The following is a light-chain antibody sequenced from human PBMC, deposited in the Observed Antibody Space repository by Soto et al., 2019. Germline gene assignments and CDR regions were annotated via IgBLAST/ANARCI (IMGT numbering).Light chain of an antibody. J-gene: IGKJ1*01. CDR3: MEAPQPPWR. CDR1: QSLLHSNGYNY. CDR2: LGS. Sequence: SPLSLPVTPGEPACISCGSSQSLLHSNGYNYLDWDLQKPGQSPQLLIYLGSNRASGVPDRFSGSGSGTDFTLKISRVEAEDVGVYYCMEAPQPPWRFGQVTMV. V-gene: IGKV2-28*01.